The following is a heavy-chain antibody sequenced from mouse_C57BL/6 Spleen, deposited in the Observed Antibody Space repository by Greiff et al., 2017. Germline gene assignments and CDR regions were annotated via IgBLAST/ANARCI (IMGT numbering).Heavy chain of an antibody. D-gene: IGHD2-14*01. CDR2: INPSSGYT. Sequence: QVQLKESGAELAKPGASVKLSCKASGYTFTSYWMHWVKQRPGKGLEWIGYINPSSGYTKYNQKFKDKATLTAEKSSSTAYMQLSSLTYEDSAVYYCAREGGTRYFDYWGQGTTLTVSS. V-gene: IGHV1-7*01. J-gene: IGHJ2*01. CDR1: GYTFTSYW. CDR3: AREGGTRYFDY.